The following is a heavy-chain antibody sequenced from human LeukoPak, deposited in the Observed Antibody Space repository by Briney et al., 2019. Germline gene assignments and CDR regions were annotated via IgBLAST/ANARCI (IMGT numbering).Heavy chain of an antibody. J-gene: IGHJ4*02. CDR3: ARGGDGYNFYFDY. CDR2: IKQDGSEK. D-gene: IGHD5-24*01. Sequence: GGSLRLSCAASGFTFSSYWMSWVRQAPGKGLEWVANIKQDGSEKYYVDSVKGRFTISRDIAKNSLYLQMNSLRAEDTAVYYCARGGDGYNFYFDYWGQGTLVTVSS. CDR1: GFTFSSYW. V-gene: IGHV3-7*01.